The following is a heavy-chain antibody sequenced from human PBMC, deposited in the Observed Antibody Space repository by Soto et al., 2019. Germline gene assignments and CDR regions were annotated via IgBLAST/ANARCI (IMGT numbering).Heavy chain of an antibody. CDR2: IKENGSEK. D-gene: IGHD7-27*01. V-gene: IGHV3-7*01. CDR1: GFTFNVHW. CDR3: ARDLGADFYYYIDV. J-gene: IGHJ6*03. Sequence: GGSLRLSCVASGFTFNVHWMSWVRQAPGKGLEWVANIKENGSEKNYVDSVRGRFTISRDNAKNSLYLQMNDLRAEDTAVYYCARDLGADFYYYIDVWGKGTTVTVSS.